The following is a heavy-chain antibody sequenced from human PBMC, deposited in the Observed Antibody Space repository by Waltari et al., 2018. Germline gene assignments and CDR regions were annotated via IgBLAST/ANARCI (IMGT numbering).Heavy chain of an antibody. V-gene: IGHV1-69-2*01. CDR2: VDPAGGQA. Sequence: EVQLVQSGAEVKKPGTTVKISCKVSGYSFIDYYIHWLQQAPGKGLEWMGLVDPAGGQAKYPEKFQGRVTISADTSTDTAYMDLSSLTSHDTAIYYCAQGPKTRVGSTFDSWGQGTLVTVSS. CDR3: AQGPKTRVGSTFDS. CDR1: GYSFIDYY. J-gene: IGHJ4*02. D-gene: IGHD1-26*01.